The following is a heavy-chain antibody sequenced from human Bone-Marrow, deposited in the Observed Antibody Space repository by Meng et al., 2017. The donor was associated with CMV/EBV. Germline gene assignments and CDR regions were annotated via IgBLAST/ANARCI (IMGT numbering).Heavy chain of an antibody. Sequence: GSLRLSCTVSGYSISSGYYWGWIRQPPGKGLEWIGSIYYSGSTYYNPSLKSRVTISVDTSKNQFSLKLSSVTAADTAVYYCARVVTIFGVVTVHLHTLVYFDYWGQGTRVTVSS. CDR3: ARVVTIFGVVTVHLHTLVYFDY. J-gene: IGHJ4*02. CDR1: GYSISSGYY. D-gene: IGHD3-3*01. V-gene: IGHV4-38-2*02. CDR2: IYYSGST.